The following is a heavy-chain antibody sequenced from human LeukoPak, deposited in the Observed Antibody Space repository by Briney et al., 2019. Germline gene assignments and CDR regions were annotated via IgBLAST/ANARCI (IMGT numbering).Heavy chain of an antibody. Sequence: QTGGSLRLSCAASGFTFSSYWMHWVRQAPGKGLVWVSRINSDGSSTSYADSVKGRFTISRDNAKNTLYLQMNSLRAEDTAVYYCARDSFYYDSSGYYYYWGQGTLVTVSS. J-gene: IGHJ4*02. CDR3: ARDSFYYDSSGYYYY. CDR2: INSDGSST. CDR1: GFTFSSYW. V-gene: IGHV3-74*01. D-gene: IGHD3-22*01.